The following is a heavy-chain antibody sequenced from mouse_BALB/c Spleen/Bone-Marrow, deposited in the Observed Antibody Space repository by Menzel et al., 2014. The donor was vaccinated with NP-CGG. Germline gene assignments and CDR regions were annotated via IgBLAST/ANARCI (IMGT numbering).Heavy chain of an antibody. CDR1: GYTFTSYW. J-gene: IGHJ4*01. CDR2: IDPSDSET. Sequence: GAELVKPGAPVKLSCKASGYTFTSYWMNWVKQRPGRGLEWIGRIDPSDSETHYNQKFKDKATLTVDKSSSTAYIQLSSLTSEDSAVYYCTRALGDGYYYAMDYWGQGTSVTVSS. CDR3: TRALGDGYYYAMDY. D-gene: IGHD2-3*01. V-gene: IGHV1-74*01.